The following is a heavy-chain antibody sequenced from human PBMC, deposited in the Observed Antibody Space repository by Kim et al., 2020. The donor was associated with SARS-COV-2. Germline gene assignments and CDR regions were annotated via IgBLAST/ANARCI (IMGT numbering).Heavy chain of an antibody. J-gene: IGHJ4*02. D-gene: IGHD3-22*01. CDR1: SHSTSSGYY. CDR2: VHQSSMT. CDR3: TGKYYYDTSGYYYADW. Sequence: SETLSLTCTVSSHSTSSGYYWGWIRQSPGKGLEWIGSVHQSSMTYYNPSLRSRVTISIDTSKNQFSLRLNSVTAADTAVYYCTGKYYYDTSGYYYADWWGQGTMVTVSA. V-gene: IGHV4-38-2*02.